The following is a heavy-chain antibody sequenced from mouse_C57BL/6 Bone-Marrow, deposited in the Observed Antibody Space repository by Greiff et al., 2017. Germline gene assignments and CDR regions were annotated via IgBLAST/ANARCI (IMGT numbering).Heavy chain of an antibody. CDR3: AREQGFFDY. Sequence: QVQLKQSGPGLVQPSQSLSITCTVSGFSLTSYGVHWVRQSPGKGLEWLGVIWSGGSTDYNAAFISRLSISKDNSKSQVFFKMNSLQADDTAIYYCAREQGFFDYGGQGTTLTVSS. CDR2: IWSGGST. V-gene: IGHV2-2*01. J-gene: IGHJ2*01. CDR1: GFSLTSYG.